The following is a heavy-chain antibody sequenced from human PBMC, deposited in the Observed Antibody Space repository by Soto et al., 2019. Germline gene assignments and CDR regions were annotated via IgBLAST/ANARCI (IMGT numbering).Heavy chain of an antibody. D-gene: IGHD3-9*01. V-gene: IGHV3-33*01. Sequence: GGSLRLSCAASGFTFSSYGMHWVRQATGKGLEWVAVIWYDGSNKYYADSVKGRFTISRDNSKNTLYLQMNSLRAEDTAVYYCAGSPLRYFDWSPLGAFDIWGQGTMVTVS. CDR1: GFTFSSYG. CDR3: AGSPLRYFDWSPLGAFDI. J-gene: IGHJ3*02. CDR2: IWYDGSNK.